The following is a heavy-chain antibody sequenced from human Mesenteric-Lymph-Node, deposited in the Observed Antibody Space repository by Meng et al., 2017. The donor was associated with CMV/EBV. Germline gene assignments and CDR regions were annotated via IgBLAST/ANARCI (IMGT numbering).Heavy chain of an antibody. CDR1: GFIFSSYA. Sequence: GGSLRLSCAASGFIFSSYAMSWVRQAPGKGLEWVSVIYGGGSTYYADSVKGRFTISRDNPKNTVYLQMNSLRAEDTAVYYCARDPTYCSSTSCYIYWGRGTLVTVSS. J-gene: IGHJ4*02. V-gene: IGHV3-53*01. D-gene: IGHD2-2*01. CDR2: IYGGGST. CDR3: ARDPTYCSSTSCYIY.